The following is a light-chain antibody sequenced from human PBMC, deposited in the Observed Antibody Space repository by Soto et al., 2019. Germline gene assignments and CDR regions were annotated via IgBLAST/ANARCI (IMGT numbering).Light chain of an antibody. Sequence: QSALTQPASVSGSPGQSITISCTGTSSDVGSYNLVSWYQQHPGKAPKLMIYEGSKRPSGVSNRFSGSKSGNTASLTISGLRAEDEADYYCCSLRVFGTGTKLTVL. CDR1: SSDVGSYNL. V-gene: IGLV2-23*01. CDR3: CSLRV. CDR2: EGS. J-gene: IGLJ1*01.